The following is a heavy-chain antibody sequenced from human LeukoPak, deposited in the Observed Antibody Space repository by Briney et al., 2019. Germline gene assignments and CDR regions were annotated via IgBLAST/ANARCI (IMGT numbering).Heavy chain of an antibody. Sequence: GGSLRLSCAASGFTFCIYGVHWVREAPGRGLECGAVIWYDGSNKYYADSVKGRVSISRDNSKNTLYLQMNSLRAEDTAVDYCSRETIAAAGEDWFDPRGQGTLVTVSS. V-gene: IGHV3-33*01. CDR3: SRETIAAAGEDWFDP. CDR1: GFTFCIYG. D-gene: IGHD6-13*01. J-gene: IGHJ5*02. CDR2: IWYDGSNK.